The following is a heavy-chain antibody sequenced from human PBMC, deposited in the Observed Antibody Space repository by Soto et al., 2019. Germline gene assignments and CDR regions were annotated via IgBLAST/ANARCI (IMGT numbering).Heavy chain of an antibody. CDR1: GGTFSGYA. J-gene: IGHJ6*02. CDR3: ARDWINVVVPAAIRFPGMDV. D-gene: IGHD2-2*02. V-gene: IGHV1-69*13. CDR2: IIPIFGTA. Sequence: SVKVSCKASGGTFSGYAISWVRQAPGQGLEWMGGIIPIFGTANYAQKFQGRVTITADESTSTAYMELSSLRSEDTAVYYCARDWINVVVPAAIRFPGMDVWGQGTTVTVSS.